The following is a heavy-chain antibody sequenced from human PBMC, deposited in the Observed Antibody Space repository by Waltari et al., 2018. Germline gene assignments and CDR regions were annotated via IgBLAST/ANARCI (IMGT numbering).Heavy chain of an antibody. CDR2: INPNSGGT. CDR3: ARDHIAVRDY. CDR1: GYTFTGYY. V-gene: IGHV1-2*06. Sequence: QVQLVQSGAEVKKPGASVKVSCKASGYTFTGYYMHWVRQAPGQGLEWMGRINPNSGGTNYAQKLQCRVTMTRDTSISTAYMELSRLRSDDTAVYYCARDHIAVRDYWGQGTLVTVSS. D-gene: IGHD6-19*01. J-gene: IGHJ4*02.